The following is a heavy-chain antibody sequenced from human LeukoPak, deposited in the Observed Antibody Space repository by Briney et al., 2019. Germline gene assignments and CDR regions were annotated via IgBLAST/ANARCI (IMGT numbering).Heavy chain of an antibody. J-gene: IGHJ5*02. V-gene: IGHV1-69*04. Sequence: GASVKVSCKASGGTFSSYAISWVRQAPGQGLEWMGRIIPILGIANYAQKFQGRVTIAADKSTSTAYMELRSLRSEDTAVYYCARGISGTTSFFDPWGQGTLVTVSS. D-gene: IGHD1-1*01. CDR1: GGTFSSYA. CDR2: IIPILGIA. CDR3: ARGISGTTSFFDP.